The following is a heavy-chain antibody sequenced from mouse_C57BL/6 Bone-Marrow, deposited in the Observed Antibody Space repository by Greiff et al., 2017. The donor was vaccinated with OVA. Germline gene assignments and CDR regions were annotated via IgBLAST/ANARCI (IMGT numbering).Heavy chain of an antibody. CDR1: GYTFTEYT. CDR2: FYPGSGSI. Sequence: QVQLQQSGAELVKPGASVKLSCKASGYTFTEYTIPWVKQRPGQGLEWIGWFYPGSGSIKYNEKFKDKATLTADKSSSTVYMALSSLTSEDSAVYFFERHAPVVASPYWYFDVWGKGTTVTVSS. J-gene: IGHJ1*03. D-gene: IGHD1-1*01. V-gene: IGHV1-62-2*01. CDR3: ERHAPVVASPYWYFDV.